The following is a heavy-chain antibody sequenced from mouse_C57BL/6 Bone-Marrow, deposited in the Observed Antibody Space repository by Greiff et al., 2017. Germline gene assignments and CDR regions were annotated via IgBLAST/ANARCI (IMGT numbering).Heavy chain of an antibody. D-gene: IGHD1-1*01. CDR2: IYPGSGST. CDR3: AREGRATVVARGNWYFDV. J-gene: IGHJ1*03. CDR1: GYTFTSYW. V-gene: IGHV1-55*01. Sequence: VQLQASGAELVKPGASVKMSCKASGYTFTSYWITWVKQRPGQGLEWIGDIYPGSGSTNYNEKFKSKATLTVDTSSSTAYMQLSSLTSEDSAVYYCAREGRATVVARGNWYFDVWGTGTTVTVSS.